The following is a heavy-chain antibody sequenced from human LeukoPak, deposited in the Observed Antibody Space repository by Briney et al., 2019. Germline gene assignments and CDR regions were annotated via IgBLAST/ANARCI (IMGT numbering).Heavy chain of an antibody. CDR2: IYTSGTT. V-gene: IGHV4-4*09. CDR1: GGYITNYC. D-gene: IGHD6-6*01. CDR3: ARQGGYSSPFSV. J-gene: IGHJ6*04. Sequence: PSETLSLTCTVTGGYITNYCWSWVRQPPGKGLEWIGYIYTSGTTNYNPPLKSRVTISVDTSRNQLSLRLSSVTAADTAVYYCARQGGYSSPFSVWGKGTTVAVSS.